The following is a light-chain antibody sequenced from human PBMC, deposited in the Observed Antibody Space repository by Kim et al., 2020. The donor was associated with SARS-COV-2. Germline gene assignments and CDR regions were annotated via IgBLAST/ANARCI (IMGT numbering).Light chain of an antibody. Sequence: YVSPGESAALSCRASESVRSYLAWYQQRPGQAPRLLIYAASTRATGIPARFSGSGSGTEFTLTISSLQSEDFAVYYCQQYANWPSFGGGTKVDIK. V-gene: IGKV3-15*01. CDR1: ESVRSY. CDR3: QQYANWPS. J-gene: IGKJ4*01. CDR2: AAS.